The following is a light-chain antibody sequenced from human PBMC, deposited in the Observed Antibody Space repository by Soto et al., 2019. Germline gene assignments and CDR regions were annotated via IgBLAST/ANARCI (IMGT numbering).Light chain of an antibody. V-gene: IGLV2-14*01. Sequence: QSALTQPASVSGSPGQSITISCTGTSSDVGGYNYVSWYQQHPGKAPKLMIYDVSNRPSGVSNRFSGSKSGNKASLTISGLQAEDEADYYCSSYTSSSFYVFGTGTKLTVL. CDR2: DVS. J-gene: IGLJ1*01. CDR1: SSDVGGYNY. CDR3: SSYTSSSFYV.